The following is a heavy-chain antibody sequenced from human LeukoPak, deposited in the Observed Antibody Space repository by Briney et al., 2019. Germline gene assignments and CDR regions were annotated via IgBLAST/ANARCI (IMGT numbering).Heavy chain of an antibody. CDR3: ARDHMGMNWFDP. J-gene: IGHJ5*02. CDR2: IYYSGST. V-gene: IGHV4-59*01. D-gene: IGHD1-26*01. Sequence: SETLSLTCTVSGGSISSYYWSWIRQPPGKGLEWIGYIYYSGSTNYNPSLKSRVTISVDTSKNQFSLRLSSATAADTAVYYCARDHMGMNWFDPWGQGILVSVSS. CDR1: GGSISSYY.